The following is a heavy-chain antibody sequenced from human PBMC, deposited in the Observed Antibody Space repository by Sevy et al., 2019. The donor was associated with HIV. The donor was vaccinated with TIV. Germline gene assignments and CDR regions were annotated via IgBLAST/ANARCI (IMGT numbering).Heavy chain of an antibody. Sequence: GGSLRLSCAASGFTFINYNMNWVRQAPGKGLEWVGSVSGSSNYIYYAESLKGRFIISRDNAKDSLYLQMNSLRAADSAVCYCARGPPVGSYDYFDYWGQGTLVTVSS. CDR1: GFTFINYN. CDR3: ARGPPVGSYDYFDY. V-gene: IGHV3-21*06. J-gene: IGHJ4*02. CDR2: VSGSSNYI. D-gene: IGHD1-26*01.